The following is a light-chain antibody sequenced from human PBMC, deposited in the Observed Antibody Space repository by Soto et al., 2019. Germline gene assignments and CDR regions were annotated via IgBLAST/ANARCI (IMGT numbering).Light chain of an antibody. Sequence: ENVLTQSPGTLSLSPGERGTLSCRASQSVSSNYLAWYQQKPGQAPRLLIYGASSRATGIPDRFSGSGSGTDFTLTISRLVPEDFEVYYCQQYGSSPLTFGGGTKVDIK. V-gene: IGKV3-20*01. CDR3: QQYGSSPLT. CDR2: GAS. CDR1: QSVSSNY. J-gene: IGKJ4*01.